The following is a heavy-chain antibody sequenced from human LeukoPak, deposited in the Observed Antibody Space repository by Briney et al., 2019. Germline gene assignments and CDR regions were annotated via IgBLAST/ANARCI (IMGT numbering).Heavy chain of an antibody. CDR3: ARGRFRIAARPMYNWFDP. CDR1: GETFSGYY. D-gene: IGHD6-6*01. V-gene: IGHV4-34*01. CDR2: INHSGST. Sequence: SETLSLTCVVHGETFSGYYWSWIRQPPGKGLDWIGEINHSGSTNYNPSLKSRVTMSVDTSKNQFSLKLSSVTAADTAVYYCARGRFRIAARPMYNWFDPWGQGTLVTVSS. J-gene: IGHJ5*02.